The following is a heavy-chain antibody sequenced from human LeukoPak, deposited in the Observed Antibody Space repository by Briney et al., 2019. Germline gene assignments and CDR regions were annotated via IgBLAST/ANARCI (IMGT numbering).Heavy chain of an antibody. CDR1: GFTFSSYA. Sequence: GGSPRLSCAASGFTFSSYAMSWVRQAPGKGLEWVSAISGSGGSTYYADSVKGRFTISRDNSKNTLYLQMNSLRAEDTAVYYCAKDRQDYDSGDYFDYWGQGTLVTVSS. J-gene: IGHJ4*02. CDR3: AKDRQDYDSGDYFDY. V-gene: IGHV3-23*01. CDR2: ISGSGGST. D-gene: IGHD3-22*01.